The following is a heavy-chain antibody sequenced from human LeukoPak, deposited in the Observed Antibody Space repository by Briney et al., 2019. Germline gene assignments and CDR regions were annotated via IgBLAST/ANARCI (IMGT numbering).Heavy chain of an antibody. J-gene: IGHJ4*02. CDR1: GGSISSSSYY. CDR2: IYYSGST. CDR3: ARDLDYGANSAFDY. D-gene: IGHD4-23*01. Sequence: KPSEALSLTCTVSGGSISSSSYYWGWIRQPPGKGLEWIGSIYYSGSTYYNPSLKSRVTISVDTSKNQFSLKLSSVTAADTAVYYCARDLDYGANSAFDYWGQGTLVTVSS. V-gene: IGHV4-39*07.